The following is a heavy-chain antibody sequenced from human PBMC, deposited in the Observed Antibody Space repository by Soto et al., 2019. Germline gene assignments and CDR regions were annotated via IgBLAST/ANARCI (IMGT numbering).Heavy chain of an antibody. D-gene: IGHD6-13*01. V-gene: IGHV3-21*01. J-gene: IGHJ5*02. CDR1: GFTFSSYS. Sequence: GALRLSCAASGFTFSSYSMNWVHQAPGKGLEWVSSISSSSSYIYYADSVKGRFTISRDNAKNSLYLQMNSLRAEDTAVYYCARDQGDSSSPYNWFDPWGQGTLVTVSS. CDR2: ISSSSSYI. CDR3: ARDQGDSSSPYNWFDP.